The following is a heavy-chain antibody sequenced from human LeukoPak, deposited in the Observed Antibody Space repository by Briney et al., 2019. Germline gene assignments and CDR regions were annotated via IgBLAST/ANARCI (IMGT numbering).Heavy chain of an antibody. D-gene: IGHD3-22*01. V-gene: IGHV4-59*08. J-gene: IGHJ4*02. Sequence: SETLSLTCTVSGGSISSYYWSWIRQPPGKGLEWIGYIYYSGSTNYNPSLRSRVTISVDTSKNQFSLKLSSVTAADTAVYFCAKRGVVIRVILVGFHKEAYYFDSWGQGALVTVSS. CDR1: GGSISSYY. CDR3: AKRGVVIRVILVGFHKEAYYFDS. CDR2: IYYSGST.